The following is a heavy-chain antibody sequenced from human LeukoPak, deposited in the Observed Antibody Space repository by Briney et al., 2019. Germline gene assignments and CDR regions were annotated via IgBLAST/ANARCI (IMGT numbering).Heavy chain of an antibody. D-gene: IGHD3-10*01. J-gene: IGHJ3*02. Sequence: PGGSLRLSCAASGFTFSSYWMSWVRQAPGKGLEWVANIKQDGSEKYYVDSVKGRFTISRDNAKNSLYLQMNSLRAEDTAVYYCARSHYYYGSGSHAFDIWGQGTMVTVSS. V-gene: IGHV3-7*01. CDR3: ARSHYYYGSGSHAFDI. CDR2: IKQDGSEK. CDR1: GFTFSSYW.